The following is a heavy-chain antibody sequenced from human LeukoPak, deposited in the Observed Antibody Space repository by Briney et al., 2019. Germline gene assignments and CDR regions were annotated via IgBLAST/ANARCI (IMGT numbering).Heavy chain of an antibody. D-gene: IGHD6-13*01. CDR2: ISTSGNT. V-gene: IGHV4-4*09. CDR3: ARRGGREQLTPYSLGY. Sequence: SETLSLTCTVSGGSISGYYLNWIRQPPGKGLEWIGYISTSGNTNYNPSLKSRVTISVDTSRNQFSLRLSSVTSADTAVYYCARRGGREQLTPYSLGYWGQGTLVTVSS. J-gene: IGHJ4*02. CDR1: GGSISGYY.